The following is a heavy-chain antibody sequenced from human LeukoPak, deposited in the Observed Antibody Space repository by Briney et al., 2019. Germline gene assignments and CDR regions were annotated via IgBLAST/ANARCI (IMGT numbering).Heavy chain of an antibody. J-gene: IGHJ4*02. CDR1: GFTFSSYG. CDR3: ARDPRYSSSYYFDY. Sequence: GGSLRLSCAASGFTFSSYGMHWVRQAPGKGLEWVAVIWYDGSNKYYADSGKGRFTISRDNSKNTLYLQMNSLRAEDTAVYYCARDPRYSSSYYFDYWGQGTLVTVSS. V-gene: IGHV3-33*01. D-gene: IGHD6-6*01. CDR2: IWYDGSNK.